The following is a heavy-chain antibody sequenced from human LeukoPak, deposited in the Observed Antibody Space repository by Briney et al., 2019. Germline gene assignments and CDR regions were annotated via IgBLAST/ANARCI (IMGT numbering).Heavy chain of an antibody. V-gene: IGHV1-69*13. J-gene: IGHJ4*02. CDR3: ARDFFNSSGYYYAFDH. CDR2: IIPIFGTA. CDR1: GGTFSSYA. D-gene: IGHD3-22*01. Sequence: ASVKVSCKASGGTFSSYAISWVRQAPGQGLEWMGGIIPIFGTANYAQKFQGRVTITADESTSTAYMELSSLRSEDTAVYYCARDFFNSSGYYYAFDHWGQGTLVTVSS.